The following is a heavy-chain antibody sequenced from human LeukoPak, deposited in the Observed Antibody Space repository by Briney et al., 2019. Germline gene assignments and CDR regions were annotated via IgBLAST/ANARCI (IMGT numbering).Heavy chain of an antibody. D-gene: IGHD3-9*01. J-gene: IGHJ4*02. CDR1: GFTFSSYV. CDR2: ISFDGSNK. V-gene: IGHV3-30-3*01. CDR3: ARDFGWLSGFDY. Sequence: GRSLRLSCAASGFTFSSYVMHWVRQAPGEGLEWVAVISFDGSNKYYGDSLKGRFTISRDNSKNTLYLQMNSLKGEDMAIYYCARDFGWLSGFDYWGQGTLVTVSS.